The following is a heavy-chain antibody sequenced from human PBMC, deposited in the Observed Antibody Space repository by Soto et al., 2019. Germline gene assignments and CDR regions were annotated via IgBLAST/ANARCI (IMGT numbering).Heavy chain of an antibody. J-gene: IGHJ6*02. D-gene: IGHD1-26*01. V-gene: IGHV4-61*01. CDR2: FYDSGST. CDR3: AASAPRATHYYYAMEV. Sequence: SETLSLTCTVSGGSVSSGSFYWSWIRRPPGKGLEWIGYFYDSGSTNYNPSLRSRVTMSVDTSKNQFSLKLSSVTAAVTAVYYCAASAPRATHYYYAMEVWGQGTTVTVSS. CDR1: GGSVSSGSFY.